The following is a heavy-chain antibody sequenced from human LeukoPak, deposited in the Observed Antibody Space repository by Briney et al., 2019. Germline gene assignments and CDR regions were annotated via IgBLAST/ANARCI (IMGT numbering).Heavy chain of an antibody. CDR2: SSGSGGST. CDR1: GFTVSSNY. D-gene: IGHD3-22*01. CDR3: AKAQFAYSSGYSPFDY. J-gene: IGHJ4*02. V-gene: IGHV3-23*01. Sequence: AGGSLRLSCAASGFTVSSNYMSWVRQAPGKGLEWVSASSGSGGSTYYADSVKGRFTISRDNSKNTPYLQMNSLRAEDTAVYYCAKAQFAYSSGYSPFDYWGQGTLVTVSS.